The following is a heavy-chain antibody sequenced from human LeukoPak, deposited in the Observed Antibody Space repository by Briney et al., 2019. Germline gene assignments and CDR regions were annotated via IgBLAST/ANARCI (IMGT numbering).Heavy chain of an antibody. J-gene: IGHJ5*02. V-gene: IGHV4-59*08. CDR1: GGSISSYY. D-gene: IGHD3-10*01. CDR3: ARAAYPMVRGVIDWFDP. Sequence: PSETLSLTCTVSGGSISSYYWSWLRQPPGKGLEWIGYIYYSGSTNYNPSLKSRVTISVDTSKNQFSLKLSSVTAADTAVYYCARAAYPMVRGVIDWFDPWGQGTLVTVSS. CDR2: IYYSGST.